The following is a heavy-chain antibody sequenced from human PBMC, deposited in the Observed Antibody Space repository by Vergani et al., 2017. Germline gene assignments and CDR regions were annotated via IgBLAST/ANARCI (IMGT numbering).Heavy chain of an antibody. J-gene: IGHJ6*02. CDR3: ARSWNYVAPDCGMDV. Sequence: EVQLVQSGAEVKKPGESLKISCKGSGYSFTSYWIGWVRQMPGKGLEWMGIIYPGDSDTRYSPSFQSQVTISADKSISTAYLQWSSLKASDTAVYYCARSWNYVAPDCGMDVWGQGTTVTVSS. CDR1: GYSFTSYW. CDR2: IYPGDSDT. D-gene: IGHD1-7*01. V-gene: IGHV5-51*01.